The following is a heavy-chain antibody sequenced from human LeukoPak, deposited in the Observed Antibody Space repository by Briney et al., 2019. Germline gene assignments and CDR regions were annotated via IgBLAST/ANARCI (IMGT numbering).Heavy chain of an antibody. CDR2: ISGSGGST. J-gene: IGHJ4*02. CDR1: GFTFSSYA. CDR3: AKGRSVLSEHIVVVTAIPK. Sequence: GGSLRLSCAASGFTFSSYAMSWVRQAPGKGLEWVSAISGSGGSTYYADSVKGRFTISRDNSKNTLYLQMNSLRAEDTAVYYCAKGRSVLSEHIVVVTAIPKWGQGTLVTVSS. D-gene: IGHD2-21*02. V-gene: IGHV3-23*01.